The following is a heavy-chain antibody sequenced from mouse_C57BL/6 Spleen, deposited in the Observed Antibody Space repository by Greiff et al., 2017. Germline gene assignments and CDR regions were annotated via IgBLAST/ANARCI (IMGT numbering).Heavy chain of an antibody. CDR1: GYAFSSYW. J-gene: IGHJ4*01. D-gene: IGHD2-4*01. CDR3: ARWGLRRYYAMDY. CDR2: IYPGDGDT. V-gene: IGHV1-80*01. Sequence: QVQLKQSGAELVKPGASVKISCKASGYAFSSYWMNWVKQRPGQGLEWIGKIYPGDGDTNYNGKFKGKATLTADTSSSTAYMQLSSLTSEDSAVYFCARWGLRRYYAMDYWGQGTSVTVSS.